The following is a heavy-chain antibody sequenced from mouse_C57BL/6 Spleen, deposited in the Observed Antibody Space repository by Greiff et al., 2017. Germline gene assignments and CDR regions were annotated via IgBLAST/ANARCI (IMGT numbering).Heavy chain of an antibody. Sequence: VQLQQSGAELVKPGASVKMSCKASGYTFTSYWITWVKQRPGQGLEWIGDIYPGSGSTNYNEKFKSKATLTVDTSSSTAYMQLSSLTSEDSAVYYCARERTGTSGYFDYWGQGTTLTVSS. CDR1: GYTFTSYW. V-gene: IGHV1-55*01. CDR3: ARERTGTSGYFDY. J-gene: IGHJ2*01. CDR2: IYPGSGST. D-gene: IGHD4-1*01.